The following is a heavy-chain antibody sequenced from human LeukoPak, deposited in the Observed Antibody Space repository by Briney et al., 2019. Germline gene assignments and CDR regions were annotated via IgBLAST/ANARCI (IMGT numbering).Heavy chain of an antibody. J-gene: IGHJ5*02. D-gene: IGHD3-10*01. CDR2: ISYDGSNK. V-gene: IGHV3-30-3*01. Sequence: GRSLRLSCAASGFTFSSYAMHWVRQAPGKGLEWVAVISYDGSNKYYADSVKGRFTISRDNSKNTLYLQMNSPRAEDTAVYYCARGGPGFDPWGQGTLVTVSS. CDR3: ARGGPGFDP. CDR1: GFTFSSYA.